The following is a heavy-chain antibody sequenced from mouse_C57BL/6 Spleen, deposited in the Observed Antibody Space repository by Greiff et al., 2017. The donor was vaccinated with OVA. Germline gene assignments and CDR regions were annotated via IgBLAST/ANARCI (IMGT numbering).Heavy chain of an antibody. CDR2: IYPSDSET. D-gene: IGHD1-1*01. J-gene: IGHJ3*01. Sequence: VKLQQPGAELVRPGSSVKLSCKASGYTFTSYWMDWVKQRPGQGLEWIGNIYPSDSETHYNQKFKDKATLTVDKSSSTAYMQLSSLTSEDSAVYYCARGGYGSSYVFAYWGQGTLVTVSA. CDR1: GYTFTSYW. V-gene: IGHV1-61*01. CDR3: ARGGYGSSYVFAY.